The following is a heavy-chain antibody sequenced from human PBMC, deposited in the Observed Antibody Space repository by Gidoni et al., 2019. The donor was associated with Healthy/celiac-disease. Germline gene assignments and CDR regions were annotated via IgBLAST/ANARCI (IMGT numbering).Heavy chain of an antibody. J-gene: IGHJ5*02. CDR3: ARDPITSETTGRHTNWFDP. V-gene: IGHV1-69*18. Sequence: QVQLVQSGAVVKTPGSSVKVSCKASGGTFSSYAISWVRQAPGQGLEWMGRIISIFGTANDAQKFQGRVTITADESTSTAYMELSSLRAEETAVYYWARDPITSETTGRHTNWFDPWGQGTLVTGSS. CDR1: GGTFSSYA. D-gene: IGHD4-4*01. CDR2: IISIFGTA.